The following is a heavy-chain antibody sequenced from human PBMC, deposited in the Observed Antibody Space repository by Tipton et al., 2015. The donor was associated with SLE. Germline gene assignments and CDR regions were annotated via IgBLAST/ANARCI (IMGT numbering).Heavy chain of an antibody. CDR2: LLYEENSK. CDR3: ARDHGP. V-gene: IGHV3-30*03. CDR1: GFTFSNYG. Sequence: SLRLSCAASGFTFSNYGMHWVRQAPGKGLEWVALLLYEENSKLYADSVEGRFTISRDNSKNRLFLQMNSLRAEDTAVYYCARDHGPWGQGTLVTVSS. J-gene: IGHJ5*02.